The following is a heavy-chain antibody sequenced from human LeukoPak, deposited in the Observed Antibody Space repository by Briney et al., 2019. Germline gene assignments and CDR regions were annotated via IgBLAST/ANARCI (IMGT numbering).Heavy chain of an antibody. Sequence: ASVKVSCKASGYTFTTYNIDWVRQATGQGLEWMGWMNPNSGNTGYAQKFQGRVTMTRNTSISTAYMELSSLRSEDTAVYYCARVDYYDSSGNWFDPWGQGTLVTVSS. J-gene: IGHJ5*02. CDR3: ARVDYYDSSGNWFDP. D-gene: IGHD3-22*01. V-gene: IGHV1-8*01. CDR1: GYTFTTYN. CDR2: MNPNSGNT.